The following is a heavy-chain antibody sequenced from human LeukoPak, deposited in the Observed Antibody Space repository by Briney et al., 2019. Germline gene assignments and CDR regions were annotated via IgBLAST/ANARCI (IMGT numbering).Heavy chain of an antibody. V-gene: IGHV4-34*01. J-gene: IGHJ4*02. D-gene: IGHD1-1*01. CDR3: ARGRLHPRYTFDY. CDR1: GGPFSGYY. Sequence: SETLSLTCAVYGGPFSGYYWSWIRQPPGKGLEWIGEINHSGSTNYNPSLKSRVTISVDTSKNQFSLKLSSVTAADTAVYYCARGRLHPRYTFDYWGQGTLVTVSS. CDR2: INHSGST.